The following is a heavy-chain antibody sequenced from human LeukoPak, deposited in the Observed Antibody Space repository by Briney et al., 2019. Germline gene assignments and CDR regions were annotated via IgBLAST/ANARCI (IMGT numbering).Heavy chain of an antibody. CDR3: ARAGPKYYYGSGRDFRDNWFDP. D-gene: IGHD3-10*01. CDR1: GGSISSSSYY. Sequence: SETLSLTCTVSGGSISSSSYYWGWIRQPPGKGLEWIGSIYYSGSTYYNPSLKSRVTISVDTSKNQFSLKLSSVTAADTAVYYCARAGPKYYYGSGRDFRDNWFDPWGQGTLVTVSS. J-gene: IGHJ5*02. V-gene: IGHV4-39*07. CDR2: IYYSGST.